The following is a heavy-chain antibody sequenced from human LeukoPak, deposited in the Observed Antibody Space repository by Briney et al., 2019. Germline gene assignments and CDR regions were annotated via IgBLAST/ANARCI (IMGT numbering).Heavy chain of an antibody. D-gene: IGHD6-6*01. Sequence: HRASVKVSCKASGYTFTSYYMHWVRQAPGQGLEWMGIINPSGGSTSYAQKFQGRVTMTRDTSTSTVYMELSSLRSEDTAVYYCARDQLPEYSSSSFAFDIWGQGTMVTVSS. CDR2: INPSGGST. CDR3: ARDQLPEYSSSSFAFDI. CDR1: GYTFTSYY. J-gene: IGHJ3*02. V-gene: IGHV1-46*01.